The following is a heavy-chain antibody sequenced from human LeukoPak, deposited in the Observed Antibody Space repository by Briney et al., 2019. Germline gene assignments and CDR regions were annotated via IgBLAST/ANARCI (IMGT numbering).Heavy chain of an antibody. CDR1: GGTFSSYA. CDR2: IIPIFGTA. D-gene: IGHD2-15*01. CDR3: ARGCGGLYYYYYYMDV. V-gene: IGHV1-69*06. J-gene: IGHJ6*03. Sequence: GASVKVSCKASGGTFSSYAISWVRQAPGQGLEWMGGIIPIFGTANYAQKFQGRVTITADKSTSTAYMELSSLRSEDTAVYYCARGCGGLYYYYYYMDVWGKGTTVTVSS.